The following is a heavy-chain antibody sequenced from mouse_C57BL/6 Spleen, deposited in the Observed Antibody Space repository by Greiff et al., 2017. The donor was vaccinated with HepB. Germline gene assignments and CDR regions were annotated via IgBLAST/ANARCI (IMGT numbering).Heavy chain of an antibody. J-gene: IGHJ2*01. Sequence: QVQLQQSGAELVKPGASVKISCKASGYTFTDYSINWVKQRPGQGLEWIGKIGPGSGSTYYTEKFKGKATLTEDTSSSTAYMQLSSLTSEDSAVYFYARLDYDGYFDYWGQGTTLTVSS. V-gene: IGHV1-77*01. CDR3: ARLDYDGYFDY. CDR1: GYTFTDYS. D-gene: IGHD2-3*01. CDR2: IGPGSGST.